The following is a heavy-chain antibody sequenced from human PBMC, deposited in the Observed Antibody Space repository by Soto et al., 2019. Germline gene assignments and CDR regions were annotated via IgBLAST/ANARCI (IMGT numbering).Heavy chain of an antibody. CDR1: GFTFSSYG. D-gene: IGHD4-4*01. J-gene: IGHJ6*02. CDR2: IWYDGSNK. CDR3: ARKRTEPVYGMDV. V-gene: IGHV3-33*01. Sequence: QVQLVESGGGVVQPGRSLRLSCAASGFTFSSYGMHWVRQAPGKGLEWVAVIWYDGSNKYYADSVKGRFTISRDNSKNTLYLQMNSLRAEDTAVYYCARKRTEPVYGMDVWGQGTTVTVSS.